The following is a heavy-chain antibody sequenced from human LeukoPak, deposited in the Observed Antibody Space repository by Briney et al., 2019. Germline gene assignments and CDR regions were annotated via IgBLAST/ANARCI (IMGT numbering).Heavy chain of an antibody. J-gene: IGHJ3*02. CDR3: AREVRITMMKAFDI. D-gene: IGHD3-22*01. Sequence: GGSLRLSCAASGFTVSSNYMSWVRQAPGEGLEWVSVIYSGGSTYYADSVKGRFTISRDNSKNTLYLQMNSLRAEDTAVYYCAREVRITMMKAFDIWGQGTMVTVSS. CDR1: GFTVSSNY. CDR2: IYSGGST. V-gene: IGHV3-53*01.